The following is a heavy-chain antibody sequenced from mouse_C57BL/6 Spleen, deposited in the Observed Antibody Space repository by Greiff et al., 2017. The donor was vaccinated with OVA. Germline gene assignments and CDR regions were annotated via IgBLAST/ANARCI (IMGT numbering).Heavy chain of an antibody. D-gene: IGHD3-3*01. J-gene: IGHJ3*01. Sequence: QVQLKQPGAELVKPGASVKLSCKASGYTFTSYWMHWVKQRPGQGLEWIGMIHPNSGSTNYNEKFKSKATLTVDKSSSTAYMQLSSLTPEDSAVYYCARGSGTWFAYWGQGTLVTVSA. CDR3: ARGSGTWFAY. V-gene: IGHV1-64*01. CDR1: GYTFTSYW. CDR2: IHPNSGST.